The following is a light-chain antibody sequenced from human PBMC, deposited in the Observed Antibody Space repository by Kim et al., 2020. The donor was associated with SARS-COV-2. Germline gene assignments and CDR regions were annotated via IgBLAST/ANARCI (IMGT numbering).Light chain of an antibody. V-gene: IGKV3-15*01. J-gene: IGKJ1*01. CDR3: QHYTSWPLA. CDR1: QSVGND. Sequence: EIVMMQSPVTLSVSPGDRATLSCRASQSVGNDLAWYQQKLGQAPRLLIYSASTRATDIPARFSGSGSGTEFTLTISSLQSEDFAVYYCQHYTSWPLAFGQGTKVDIK. CDR2: SAS.